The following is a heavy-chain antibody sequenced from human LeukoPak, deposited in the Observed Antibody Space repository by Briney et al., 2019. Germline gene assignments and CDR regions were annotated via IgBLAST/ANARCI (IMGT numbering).Heavy chain of an antibody. Sequence: GGSLRLSCAASGFTFSSYAMHWVRQAPGKGLEWVAVISYDGSNKYYADSVKGRFTISRDNSKNTLYLQMNSLRAEDTAVYYSARCQVATEYYYYYGIDVWGQGTTVTVSS. CDR2: ISYDGSNK. V-gene: IGHV3-30-3*01. D-gene: IGHD5-12*01. CDR1: GFTFSSYA. CDR3: ARCQVATEYYYYYGIDV. J-gene: IGHJ6*02.